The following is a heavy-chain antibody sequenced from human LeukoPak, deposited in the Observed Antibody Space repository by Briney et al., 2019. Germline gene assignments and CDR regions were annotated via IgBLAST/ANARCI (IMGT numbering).Heavy chain of an antibody. V-gene: IGHV1-18*01. Sequence: GASVKVSCKASGYTFTSYAMNWVRQAPGQGLEWMGWISAYDGNTNYAQKLQGRVTMTTDTSTSTAYMELRSLRSDDTAVYYCARDWGDYGDYFPFDYWGQGTLVTVSS. J-gene: IGHJ4*02. CDR1: GYTFTSYA. CDR2: ISAYDGNT. D-gene: IGHD4-17*01. CDR3: ARDWGDYGDYFPFDY.